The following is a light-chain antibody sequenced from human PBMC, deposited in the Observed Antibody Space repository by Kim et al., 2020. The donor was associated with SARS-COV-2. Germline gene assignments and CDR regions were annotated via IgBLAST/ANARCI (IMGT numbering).Light chain of an antibody. CDR2: AAS. Sequence: DIQMTQSPSSLSASVGDRVTITCRASQSISSYLNWYQQKPWKAPKLLIYAASSLQSGVPSRFSGSGSGTDFTLTISSLQPEDFATYYCQQSYSTPPLTFGGGTKVDIK. CDR3: QQSYSTPPLT. J-gene: IGKJ4*01. V-gene: IGKV1-39*01. CDR1: QSISSY.